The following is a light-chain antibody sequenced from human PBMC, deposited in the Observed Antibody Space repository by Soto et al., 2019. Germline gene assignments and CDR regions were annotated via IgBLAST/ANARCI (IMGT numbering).Light chain of an antibody. V-gene: IGKV1-6*01. CDR1: QDIRND. CDR2: AAS. CDR3: VQHYNYPPT. Sequence: AIQMTQSPSSLSASVGDRVTLTCRASQDIRNDLGWYQQKPGMAPRLLIYAASNLQSGVPSRFSGSGSGTDFTLTISSLQPEDFATYYCVQHYNYPPTFGQGTKVDIK. J-gene: IGKJ1*01.